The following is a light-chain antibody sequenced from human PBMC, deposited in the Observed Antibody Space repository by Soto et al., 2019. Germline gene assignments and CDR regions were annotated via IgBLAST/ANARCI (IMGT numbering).Light chain of an antibody. CDR2: GAS. Sequence: EIVMTQSPPTLSVSPGERAALSCRASQSIRSNLAWYQQKPGQAPRLLIYGASNRATGIPARFSGSGSGTDFTLTISSLEPEDFAVYYCQQRSSWITFGQGTRLEIK. CDR1: QSIRSN. CDR3: QQRSSWIT. J-gene: IGKJ5*01. V-gene: IGKV3-11*01.